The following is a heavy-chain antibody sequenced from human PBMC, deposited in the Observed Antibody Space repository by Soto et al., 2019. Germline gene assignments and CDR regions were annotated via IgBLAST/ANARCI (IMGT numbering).Heavy chain of an antibody. D-gene: IGHD2-2*01. CDR1: GFTFSNYA. CDR2: ISGSGGST. J-gene: IGHJ4*02. CDR3: VKDLVVVVPAANDY. V-gene: IGHV3-23*01. Sequence: GGSLRLSCAASGFTFSNYAMSWVRQAPGKGLEWVSAISGSGGSTYYADSVKGRFTISRDNSKNTLYLQMNSLRAEDTAVYYCVKDLVVVVPAANDYWGQRTLVTVSS.